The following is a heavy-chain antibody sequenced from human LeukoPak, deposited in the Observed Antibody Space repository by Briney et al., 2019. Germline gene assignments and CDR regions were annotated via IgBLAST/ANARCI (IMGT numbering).Heavy chain of an antibody. CDR2: ISAYNGNT. Sequence: GASVKVSCKASGYTFTSYGISWVRQAPGQGLEWMGWISAYNGNTNYAQKLQGRVTMTTDTSTSTAYMELRSLRSDDTAAYYCAREGFSYYYDSSGTSDYWGQGTLVTVSS. D-gene: IGHD3-22*01. V-gene: IGHV1-18*01. J-gene: IGHJ4*02. CDR1: GYTFTSYG. CDR3: AREGFSYYYDSSGTSDY.